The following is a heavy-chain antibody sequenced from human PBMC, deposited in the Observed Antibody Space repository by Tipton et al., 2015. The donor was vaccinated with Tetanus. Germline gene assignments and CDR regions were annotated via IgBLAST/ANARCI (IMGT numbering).Heavy chain of an antibody. V-gene: IGHV4-39*01. CDR1: GDSVSRSSHY. CDR3: ARWRDGFNRALDS. D-gene: IGHD5-24*01. CDR2: IYYSGSS. J-gene: IGHJ4*02. Sequence: LRLSCAVSGDSVSRSSHYWTWIRQPPGKGLEWIGRIYYSGSSYYNPSHESRVTISLDTSKNRFSLKLTSVTAADAAVYYCARWRDGFNRALDSWGQGIMVTVSS.